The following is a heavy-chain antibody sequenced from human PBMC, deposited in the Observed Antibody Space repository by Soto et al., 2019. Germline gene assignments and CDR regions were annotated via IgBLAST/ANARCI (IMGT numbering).Heavy chain of an antibody. Sequence: SGPTLVNPTQTLTLTFTFSGFSLSTIAIYVSWLLQRTGKALEWLALIDWDDDKYYSTSLKTRLTISKDTSKNQVVLTMTNMDPVDTVTYYCARDSIAARPYYYYGMDVWGQGTTVTVSS. CDR2: IDWDDDK. J-gene: IGHJ6*02. CDR3: ARDSIAARPYYYYGMDV. D-gene: IGHD6-6*01. V-gene: IGHV2-70*01. CDR1: GFSLSTIAIY.